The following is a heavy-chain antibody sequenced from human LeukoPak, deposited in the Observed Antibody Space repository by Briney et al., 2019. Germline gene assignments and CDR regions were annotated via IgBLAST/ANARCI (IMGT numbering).Heavy chain of an antibody. J-gene: IGHJ2*01. V-gene: IGHV4-59*01. CDR1: GWSISSFY. CDR3: ARGDHYWYFDL. D-gene: IGHD2-21*02. CDR2: IYYSGST. Sequence: KPSGTPSLTRTVSGWSISSFYWSWVRQPPGEGLEWIGYIYYSGSTNYNPSLKSRVTISVDTSKNQFSLKLSSVTAADTAVYYCARGDHYWYFDLWGRGTLVTVSS.